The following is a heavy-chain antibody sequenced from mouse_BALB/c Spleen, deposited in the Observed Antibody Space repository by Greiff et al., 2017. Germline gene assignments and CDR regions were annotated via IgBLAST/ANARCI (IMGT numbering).Heavy chain of an antibody. CDR3: TRNYGSYFDY. J-gene: IGHJ2*01. Sequence: VQLQQPGAELVKPGASVKMSCKASGYTFTSYWMHWVKQRPGQGLEWIGVIDPSDSYTSYNQKFKGKATLTVDTSSSTAYMQLSSLTSEDSAVYYCTRNYGSYFDYWGQGTTRTVSS. V-gene: IGHV1S127*01. CDR2: IDPSDSYT. CDR1: GYTFTSYW. D-gene: IGHD1-1*01.